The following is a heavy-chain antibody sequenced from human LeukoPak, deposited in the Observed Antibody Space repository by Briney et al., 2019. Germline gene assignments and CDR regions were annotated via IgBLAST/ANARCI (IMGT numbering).Heavy chain of an antibody. CDR3: ARANYRAFDI. D-gene: IGHD5-24*01. CDR1: GDSVSADSAT. CDR2: TYYRSNRSKWSS. V-gene: IGHV6-1*01. J-gene: IGHJ3*02. Sequence: SQTLSLTCAISGDSVSADSATWNWIRRSPSRGLEWLGRTYYRSNRSKWSSDYALSVKSRISISPDTSKNEFFLQLNSVTPEDTAVYYCARANYRAFDIWGQGTMVTVSS.